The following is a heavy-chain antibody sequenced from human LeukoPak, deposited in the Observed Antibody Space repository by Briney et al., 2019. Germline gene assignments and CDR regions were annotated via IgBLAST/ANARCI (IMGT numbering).Heavy chain of an antibody. V-gene: IGHV3-48*01. CDR1: GFTFSSYS. J-gene: IGHJ4*02. CDR2: ISSSSSTI. CDR3: AKAGSSGWLDY. D-gene: IGHD6-19*01. Sequence: GSLSLSCAASGFTFSSYSMNWVRQAPGKGLEWVSYISSSSSTIYYADSVKGRFTISRDNAKNSLYLQMNSLRAEDTAVYYCAKAGSSGWLDYWGQGTLVTVSS.